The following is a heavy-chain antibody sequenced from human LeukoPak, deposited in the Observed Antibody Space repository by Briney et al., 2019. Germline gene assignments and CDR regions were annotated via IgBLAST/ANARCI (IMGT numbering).Heavy chain of an antibody. CDR1: GFTFSTYA. CDR3: AKGYYGIHDAFDI. D-gene: IGHD3-22*01. Sequence: PGRSLRLSCAVSGFTFSTYAMHWVRQAPGKGLEWVAFISYDGRNKYYADSVKGRFTIPRDNSKNTLFLQMNSLRAEDTAVYYCAKGYYGIHDAFDIWGQGTMVTVSS. J-gene: IGHJ3*02. V-gene: IGHV3-30*04. CDR2: ISYDGRNK.